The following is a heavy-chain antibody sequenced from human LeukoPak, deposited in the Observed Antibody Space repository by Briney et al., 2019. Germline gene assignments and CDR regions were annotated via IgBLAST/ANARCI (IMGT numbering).Heavy chain of an antibody. V-gene: IGHV1-69*10. CDR1: GGTFSNYA. CDR2: IIPFFGIA. CDR3: ARDSDHVRDY. Sequence: ASVKVSCKASGGTFSNYAISWVRQAPGQGLEWMGGIIPFFGIAKYAQKLQGRVTITADKSTSTAYMELSSLRAEDTAVYYCARDSDHVRDYWGQGTLVTVSS. D-gene: IGHD3-10*01. J-gene: IGHJ4*02.